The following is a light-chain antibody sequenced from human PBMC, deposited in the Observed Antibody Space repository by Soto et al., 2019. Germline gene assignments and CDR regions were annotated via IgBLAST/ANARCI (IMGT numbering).Light chain of an antibody. CDR2: DDS. CDR1: SSDVGGYNY. Sequence: QSALTQPASVSGSPGQSITISCTGTSSDVGGYNYVSWYQQHPGKAPKLMIYDDSNRPSGVSNRFSGSKSGNTASLTISGLQAEDEADYYCRSYTSSSTLGGVFGTGTKLTVL. V-gene: IGLV2-14*01. J-gene: IGLJ1*01. CDR3: RSYTSSSTLGGV.